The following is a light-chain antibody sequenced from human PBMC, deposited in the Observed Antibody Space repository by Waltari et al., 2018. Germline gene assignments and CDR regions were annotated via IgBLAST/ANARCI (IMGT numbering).Light chain of an antibody. CDR2: QAS. J-gene: IGKJ1*01. Sequence: DIQMTQSPSTLSASVGDRVTITCRASQRISTWLAWYQQKPGKAPKLLIYQASTLEDGVPSRFSGSGSGTEFTLTISSLQADDLATYYCQQYNSYSPPWTFGQGTKVEIK. CDR1: QRISTW. V-gene: IGKV1-5*03. CDR3: QQYNSYSPPWT.